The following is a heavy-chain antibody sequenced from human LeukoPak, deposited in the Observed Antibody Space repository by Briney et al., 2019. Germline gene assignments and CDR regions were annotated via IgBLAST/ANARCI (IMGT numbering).Heavy chain of an antibody. Sequence: SETLSLTCTVSGGSISSGDYYWSWIRQPPGKGLEWIGSIYYSGSTYYNPSLKSRVTISVDTSKNQFSLKLSSVTAADTAVYYCARARVNYYYYYMDVWGKGTTVTVSS. V-gene: IGHV4-39*01. CDR2: IYYSGST. J-gene: IGHJ6*03. CDR3: ARARVNYYYYYMDV. CDR1: GGSISSGDYY. D-gene: IGHD3-10*01.